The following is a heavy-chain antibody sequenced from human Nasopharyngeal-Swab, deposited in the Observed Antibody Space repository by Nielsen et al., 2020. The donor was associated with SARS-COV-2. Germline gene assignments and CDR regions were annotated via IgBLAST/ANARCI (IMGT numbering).Heavy chain of an antibody. CDR3: TTDFYFDY. CDR2: IGDKDHNYAT. Sequence: GESLKISCVASGFTFSNYWMHWVRQAPGKGLEWVGRIGDKDHNYATTYGASVQGRFTISRDDSKNTAFLQMDSLKTEDTALYYCTTDFYFDYWGQGTLVTVSS. J-gene: IGHJ4*02. V-gene: IGHV3-73*01. CDR1: GFTFSNYW.